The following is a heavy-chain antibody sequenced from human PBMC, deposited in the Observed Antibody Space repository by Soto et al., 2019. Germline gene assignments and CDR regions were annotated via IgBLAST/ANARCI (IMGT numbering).Heavy chain of an antibody. CDR1: GASITGTSY. Sequence: TLSLTCTVSGASITGTSYWSWIRQPAGKGLEWIGRFSLSGTTNYNPSLRSRVTMSADVSKNQFSLRLTSVTAADTALYYCARGMTPPGAPAWYYFDSWGQGTLVTVSS. J-gene: IGHJ4*02. CDR3: ARGMTPPGAPAWYYFDS. CDR2: FSLSGTT. D-gene: IGHD2-8*02. V-gene: IGHV4-4*07.